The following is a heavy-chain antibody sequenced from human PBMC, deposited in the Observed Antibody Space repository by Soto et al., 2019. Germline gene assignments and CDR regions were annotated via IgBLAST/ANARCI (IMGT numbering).Heavy chain of an antibody. CDR3: ARGGYDFWSGDAFDI. CDR1: GGSFSGYY. V-gene: IGHV4-34*01. D-gene: IGHD3-3*01. Sequence: SETLSLTCAVYGGSFSGYYWSWIRQPPGKGLEWIGEINHSGSTNYNPSLKSRVTISVETSKNQFSLKLSSVTAADTAVYYCARGGYDFWSGDAFDIWGRGTMVTVSS. J-gene: IGHJ3*02. CDR2: INHSGST.